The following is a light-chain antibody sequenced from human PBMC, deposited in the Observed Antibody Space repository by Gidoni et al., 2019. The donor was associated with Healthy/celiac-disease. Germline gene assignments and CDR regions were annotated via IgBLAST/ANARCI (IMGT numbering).Light chain of an antibody. Sequence: DIQMTQSPSSLSASVGDRVTITCQASQDSSNYLNWYQQKPGKAPKLLIYDASNLETGVPSRFSGSGSGTDFTFTISSLQPEDIATYYCKQYDTLTFGQGTRLEIK. CDR2: DAS. J-gene: IGKJ5*01. CDR3: KQYDTLT. CDR1: QDSSNY. V-gene: IGKV1-33*01.